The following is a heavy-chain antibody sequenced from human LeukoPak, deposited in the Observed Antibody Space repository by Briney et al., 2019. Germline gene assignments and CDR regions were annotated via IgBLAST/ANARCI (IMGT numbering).Heavy chain of an antibody. J-gene: IGHJ4*02. CDR3: ARGDSSSWSFKI. D-gene: IGHD6-13*01. CDR2: IYYTGSS. CDR1: GGSISSGAYY. Sequence: PSETLSLTCTVSGGSISSGAYYWSWIRQPAGKGLEWIGHIYYTGSSYYNPSLKSRVTISVDTSKSQFSLKLSSVTAADTAVYYCARGDSSSWSFKIWGQGTLVTVSS. V-gene: IGHV4-30-4*01.